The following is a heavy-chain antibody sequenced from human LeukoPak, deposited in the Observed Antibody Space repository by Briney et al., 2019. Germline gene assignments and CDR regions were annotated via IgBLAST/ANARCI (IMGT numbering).Heavy chain of an antibody. CDR2: ITTSDGNT. CDR3: AKDGGLWVSAHWGDS. D-gene: IGHD7-27*01. J-gene: IGHJ4*02. Sequence: GGSLRLSCAASGFTFSSYTMSWVRQAPGKGLEWVSTITTSDGNTYYADSAKGRFTVSRNNSKNTLFLQMNSLRAEDTAVYYCAKDGGLWVSAHWGDSWGRGTLVTVSS. CDR1: GFTFSSYT. V-gene: IGHV3-23*01.